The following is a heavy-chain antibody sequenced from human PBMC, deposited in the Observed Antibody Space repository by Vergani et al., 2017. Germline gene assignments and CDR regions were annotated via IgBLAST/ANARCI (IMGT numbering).Heavy chain of an antibody. Sequence: QVQLQESGPGLVKPSQTLSLTCTVSGGSISSGDYYWSWIRQPPGKGLEWIGYIYYSGSTYYNPSLKSRVTISVDTSKNQFSLKLSSVTAADTAVYYCARAISVVPAAKSSWFDPWGQETLVTVSS. J-gene: IGHJ5*02. CDR1: GGSISSGDYY. CDR2: IYYSGST. D-gene: IGHD2-2*01. CDR3: ARAISVVPAAKSSWFDP. V-gene: IGHV4-30-4*08.